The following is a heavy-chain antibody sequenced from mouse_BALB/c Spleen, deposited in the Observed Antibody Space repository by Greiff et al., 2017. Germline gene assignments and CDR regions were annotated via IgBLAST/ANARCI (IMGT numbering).Heavy chain of an antibody. Sequence: DVMLVESGGGLVKPGGSLKLSCAASGFTFSSYTMSWVRQTPEKRLEWVATISSGGSYTYYPDSVKGRFTISRDNAKNTLYLQMSSLKSEDTAMYYCTRDNGSSWFAYWGQGTLVTVSA. CDR3: TRDNGSSWFAY. CDR1: GFTFSSYT. D-gene: IGHD1-1*01. V-gene: IGHV5-6-4*01. CDR2: ISSGGSYT. J-gene: IGHJ3*01.